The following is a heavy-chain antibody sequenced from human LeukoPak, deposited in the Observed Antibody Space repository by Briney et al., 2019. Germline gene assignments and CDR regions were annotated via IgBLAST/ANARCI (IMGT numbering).Heavy chain of an antibody. D-gene: IGHD2-21*01. CDR1: GYTFTDYE. Sequence: EASVKVSCKTSGYTFTDYEINWVREATGQGLEWMGWMNPNSGNTAYAQNLQGRVTMTTDTSTSTAYMELRSLRSDDTAVYYCARDCESGGAYYFGYWGQGTLVTVSS. V-gene: IGHV1-8*01. CDR2: MNPNSGNT. CDR3: ARDCESGGAYYFGY. J-gene: IGHJ4*02.